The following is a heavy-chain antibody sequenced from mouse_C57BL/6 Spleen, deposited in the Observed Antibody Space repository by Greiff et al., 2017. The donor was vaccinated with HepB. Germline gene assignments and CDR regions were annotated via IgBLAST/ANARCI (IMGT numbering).Heavy chain of an antibody. J-gene: IGHJ1*03. CDR1: GYAFSSSW. CDR3: ARSLRDWYFDV. Sequence: QVQLQQSGPELVKPGASVKISCKASGYAFSSSWMNWVKQRPGKGLEWIGRIYPGDGDTNYNGKFKGKATLTADKSSSTAYMQLSSLTSDDSAVYFCARSLRDWYFDVWGTGTTVTVSS. D-gene: IGHD1-1*01. CDR2: IYPGDGDT. V-gene: IGHV1-82*01.